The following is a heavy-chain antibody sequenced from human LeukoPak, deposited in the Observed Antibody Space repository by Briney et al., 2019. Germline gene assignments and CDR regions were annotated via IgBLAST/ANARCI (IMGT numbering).Heavy chain of an antibody. CDR3: ARANYDSSGYLYYYYMYV. D-gene: IGHD3-22*01. Sequence: GGSLRLSCAASRFTFSSYSMNWVRQAPGKGLEWVSSISSSSSYIYYADSVKGRFTISRDNAKNSLYLQMNSLRAENTAVYYCARANYDSSGYLYYYYMYVCGKGTTVTVSS. V-gene: IGHV3-21*01. J-gene: IGHJ6*03. CDR1: RFTFSSYS. CDR2: ISSSSSYI.